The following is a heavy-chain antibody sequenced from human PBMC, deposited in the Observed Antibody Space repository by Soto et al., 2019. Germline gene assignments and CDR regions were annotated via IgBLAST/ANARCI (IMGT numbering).Heavy chain of an antibody. Sequence: SVKVSCKASGGTFIIYAISWVRQAPGKGLEWMGGIIPIFGTANYAQKFQGRVTITADESTSTAYMELSSLRSEDTAVYYCARAYYYDSSGYYSGAFDIWGQGTMVIV. J-gene: IGHJ3*02. CDR3: ARAYYYDSSGYYSGAFDI. V-gene: IGHV1-69*13. D-gene: IGHD3-22*01. CDR2: IIPIFGTA. CDR1: GGTFIIYA.